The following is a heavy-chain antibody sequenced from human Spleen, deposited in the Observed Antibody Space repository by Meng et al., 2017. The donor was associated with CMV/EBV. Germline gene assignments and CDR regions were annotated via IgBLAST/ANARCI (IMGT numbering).Heavy chain of an antibody. D-gene: IGHD6-13*01. J-gene: IGHJ4*02. CDR1: GFTFSDYY. CDR2: ISSDGDSD. CDR3: ARTRYSSSWYTFDY. Sequence: GGPLRLSCAASGFTFSDYYMNWIRQAPGKGLEWISYISSDGDSDFYGKSVKGRFTISRDNAKNSIHLQMNSLRAEDTGVYYCARTRYSSSWYTFDYWGQGNLVTVSS. V-gene: IGHV3-11*04.